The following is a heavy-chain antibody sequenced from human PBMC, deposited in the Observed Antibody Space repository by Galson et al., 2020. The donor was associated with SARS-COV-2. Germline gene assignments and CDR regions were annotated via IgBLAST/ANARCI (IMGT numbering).Heavy chain of an antibody. CDR3: AHTSSGHPYGSSFDY. J-gene: IGHJ4*02. CDR2: IYWNDVK. CDR1: GFSLSTSGVG. V-gene: IGHV2-5*01. D-gene: IGHD5-18*01. Sequence: SGPTLVKPTQTLTLTCIFSGFSLSTSGVGVGWIRQPPGKALEWLVLIYWNDVKRYSPSLKSRLAITKDTSKNQVVLTLTNMDPVDTATYFCAHTSSGHPYGSSFDYWGQGTLVTVSS.